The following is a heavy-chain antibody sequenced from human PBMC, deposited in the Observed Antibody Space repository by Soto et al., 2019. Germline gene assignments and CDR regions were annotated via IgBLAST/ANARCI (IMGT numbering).Heavy chain of an antibody. D-gene: IGHD6-25*01. CDR2: MNPSNGNA. V-gene: IGHV1-8*01. CDR1: GYTFITYD. Sequence: ASGKVSCKASGYTFITYDINWVRQATGQGLEWMGWMNPSNGNAGYAQNFQGRVTMTRNTSISTAYMELSSLRSDDTAVYFCARRKERSGPNYFDSRGQGSLVTVSS. CDR3: ARRKERSGPNYFDS. J-gene: IGHJ4*02.